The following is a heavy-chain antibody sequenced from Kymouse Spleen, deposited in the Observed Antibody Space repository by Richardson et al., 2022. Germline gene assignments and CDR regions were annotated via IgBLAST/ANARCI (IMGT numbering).Heavy chain of an antibody. V-gene: IGHV4-59*01. CDR2: IYYSGST. D-gene: IGHD6-6*01. J-gene: IGHJ4*02. CDR1: GGSISSYY. CDR3: AREGGEYSSSSGFDY. Sequence: QVQLQESGPGLVKPSETLSLTCTVSGGSISSYYWSWIRQPPGKGLEWIGYIYYSGSTNYNPSLKSRVTISVDTSKNQFSLKLSSVTAADTAVYYCAREGGEYSSSSGFDYWGQGTLVTVSS.